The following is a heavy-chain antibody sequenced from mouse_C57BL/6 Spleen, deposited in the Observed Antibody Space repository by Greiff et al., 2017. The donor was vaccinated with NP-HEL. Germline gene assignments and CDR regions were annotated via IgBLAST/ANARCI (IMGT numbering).Heavy chain of an antibody. J-gene: IGHJ3*01. CDR1: GYTFTDYN. V-gene: IGHV1-22*01. CDR2: INPNNGGT. CDR3: ATSYGSFAY. D-gene: IGHD2-9*01. Sequence: EVQRVESGPELVKPGASVKMSCKASGYTFTDYNMHWVKQSHGKSLEWIGYINPNNGGTSYNQKFKGKATLTVNKSSSTAYMELRSLTSEDSAVYYCATSYGSFAYWGQGTLVTVSA.